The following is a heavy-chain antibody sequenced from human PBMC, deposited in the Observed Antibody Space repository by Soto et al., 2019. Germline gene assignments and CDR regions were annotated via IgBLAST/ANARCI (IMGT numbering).Heavy chain of an antibody. CDR3: ARDLGGGSSFYMDV. CDR2: IYYSGST. Sequence: SETLSLTCTVSGGSISSYYWSWIRQPPGKGLEWIGYIYYSGSTNYNPSLKSRVTISVDTSKNQFSLKLGSVTAADTAVYYCARDLGGGSSFYMDVWGKGTTVTVSS. CDR1: GGSISSYY. D-gene: IGHD2-15*01. V-gene: IGHV4-59*01. J-gene: IGHJ6*03.